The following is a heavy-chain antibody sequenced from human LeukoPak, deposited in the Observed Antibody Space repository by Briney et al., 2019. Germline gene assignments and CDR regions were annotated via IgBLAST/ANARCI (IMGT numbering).Heavy chain of an antibody. Sequence: GGSLRLSCAASGFTFSSYAMSWVRQAPGKGLEWVSAISGSGGSTYYADSAKGRFTISRDNSKNTLYLQMNSLRAEDTAVYYCAKDYYYDSSGPLDYWGQGTLVTVSS. J-gene: IGHJ4*02. D-gene: IGHD3-22*01. V-gene: IGHV3-23*01. CDR1: GFTFSSYA. CDR3: AKDYYYDSSGPLDY. CDR2: ISGSGGST.